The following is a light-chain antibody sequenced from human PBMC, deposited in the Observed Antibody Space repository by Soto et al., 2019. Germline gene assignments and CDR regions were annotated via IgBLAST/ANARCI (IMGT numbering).Light chain of an antibody. Sequence: EIVMTQSPATLSVSPGERATLSCRTSQSVLRNLAWYQQKPGQAPRLLIYDASTRATGIPARFSGSGSGTEFTLTISSLQSEDFAVYYCQQYNDWLGTFGPGTKVRLK. CDR1: QSVLRN. V-gene: IGKV3-15*01. CDR3: QQYNDWLGT. J-gene: IGKJ3*01. CDR2: DAS.